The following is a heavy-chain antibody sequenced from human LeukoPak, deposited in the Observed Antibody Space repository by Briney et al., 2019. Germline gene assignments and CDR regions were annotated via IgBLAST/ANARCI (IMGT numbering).Heavy chain of an antibody. J-gene: IGHJ4*02. CDR3: ASFLPGYSSSWYDLGY. Sequence: ASVKVSCKASGYTFTSYYMHWVRQAPGQGLEWMGIINPSGGSTSYAQKFQGRVTMTRDTSTNTAYMELSSLRSEDTAVYYCASFLPGYSSSWYDLGYWGQGTLVTVSS. CDR2: INPSGGST. CDR1: GYTFTSYY. D-gene: IGHD6-13*01. V-gene: IGHV1-46*01.